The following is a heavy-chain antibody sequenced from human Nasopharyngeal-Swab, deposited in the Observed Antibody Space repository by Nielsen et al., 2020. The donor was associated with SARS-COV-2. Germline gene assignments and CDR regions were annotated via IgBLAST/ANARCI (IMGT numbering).Heavy chain of an antibody. V-gene: IGHV3-21*01. CDR3: ARGNDAFDI. CDR2: ISSSSSYI. Sequence: VRQAPGKGLEWVSSISSSSSYIYYADSVKGRFTISRDNAKNSLYLQMNSLRAEDTAVYYCARGNDAFDIWGQGTMVTVSS. J-gene: IGHJ3*02.